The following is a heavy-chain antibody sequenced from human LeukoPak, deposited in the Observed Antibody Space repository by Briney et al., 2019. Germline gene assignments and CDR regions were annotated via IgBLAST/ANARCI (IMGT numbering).Heavy chain of an antibody. Sequence: GGSLRLSCAVSGFTVSSNYMTWVRQAPGKGLQWVSVIYTGGSTYYADSVKGRFTVSRDNSKNTLYLQMTSLRAEDTAVYYCARDRRGVGAFDIWGQGTMVTVSS. V-gene: IGHV3-53*01. CDR3: ARDRRGVGAFDI. CDR2: IYTGGST. J-gene: IGHJ3*02. CDR1: GFTVSSNY. D-gene: IGHD2-8*01.